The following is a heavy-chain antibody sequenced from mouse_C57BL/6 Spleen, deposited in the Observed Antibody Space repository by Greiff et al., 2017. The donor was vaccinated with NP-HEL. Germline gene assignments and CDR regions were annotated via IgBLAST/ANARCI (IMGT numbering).Heavy chain of an antibody. Sequence: QVQLQQPGAELVRPGSSVKLSCKASGYTFTSYWMHWVKQRPIQGLEWIGNIDPSDSETHYNQKFKDKATLTVDKSSSTAYMQLSSLTSEDSAVYYCAREGLGYDGEGYAMDYWGQGTSVTVSS. CDR2: IDPSDSET. CDR3: AREGLGYDGEGYAMDY. CDR1: GYTFTSYW. J-gene: IGHJ4*01. V-gene: IGHV1-52*01. D-gene: IGHD2-2*01.